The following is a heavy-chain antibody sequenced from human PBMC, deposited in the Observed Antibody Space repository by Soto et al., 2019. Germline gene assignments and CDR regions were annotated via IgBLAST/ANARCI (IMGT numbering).Heavy chain of an antibody. CDR1: GGSISSGDYY. Sequence: PPDTLSLTCTVSGGSISSGDYYWRWIRQPPGKGLEWIGYIYYSGSTYYNPSLKSRVTISVNTSKNQFSLKLSSVTAADTAVYYCARQDSSVYYFDSWGQGTLVTVSS. CDR3: ARQDSSVYYFDS. CDR2: IYYSGST. D-gene: IGHD6-19*01. J-gene: IGHJ4*02. V-gene: IGHV4-30-4*02.